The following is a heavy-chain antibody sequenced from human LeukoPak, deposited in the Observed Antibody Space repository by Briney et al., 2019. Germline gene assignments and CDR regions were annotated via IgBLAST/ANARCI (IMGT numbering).Heavy chain of an antibody. J-gene: IGHJ4*02. CDR3: ARDQDGGWADYFDY. CDR2: IYTGGNT. Sequence: PGGSLRLSCAASGFTVSSNYMSWVRQAPGRGLEWVSIIYTGGNTLYADSVKGRFIISRDNSKNTVYLQMNSLRDGDTAMYYCARDQDGGWADYFDYWGQGTRVTVSS. V-gene: IGHV3-53*01. D-gene: IGHD6-19*01. CDR1: GFTVSSNY.